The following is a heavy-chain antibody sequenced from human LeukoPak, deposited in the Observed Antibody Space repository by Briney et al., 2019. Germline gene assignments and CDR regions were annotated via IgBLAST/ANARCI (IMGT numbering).Heavy chain of an antibody. CDR2: IKSDGSST. CDR3: VRDNRIYNFDY. V-gene: IGHV3-74*01. Sequence: LGGSLRLSCAASGFTFSRYWMHWVRQAPGKGLVWVSCIKSDGSSTSIADSAKGRFTISRDNAKNTVYLQMNSLRAKDTAVYYSVRDNRIYNFDYWGQGTLVTVSS. CDR1: GFTFSRYW. J-gene: IGHJ4*02. D-gene: IGHD2/OR15-2a*01.